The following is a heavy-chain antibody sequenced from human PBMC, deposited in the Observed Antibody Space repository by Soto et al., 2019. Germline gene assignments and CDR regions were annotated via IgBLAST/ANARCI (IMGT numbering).Heavy chain of an antibody. CDR1: RDTFNKYA. CDR2: IIPIFSSR. D-gene: IGHD3-16*01. V-gene: IGHV1-69*01. CDR3: ARGETYLGV. J-gene: IGHJ6*02. Sequence: QVQLVQSGAEVKKPGSSVKVSCKTSRDTFNKYAFNWVRHAPGQGLEWMGWIIPIFSSRNYAEKFQGRVTITADDSTSTAYMELRSLRVEDTAVYYCARGETYLGVWGQGTTVTVSS.